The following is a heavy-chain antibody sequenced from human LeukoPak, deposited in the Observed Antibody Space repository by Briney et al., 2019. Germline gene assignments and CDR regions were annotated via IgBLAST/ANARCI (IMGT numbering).Heavy chain of an antibody. CDR2: IGGSGTKT. J-gene: IGHJ4*02. Sequence: GGTLRPSCAASGFTFTKYAMSWVRQAAGKGLEWVSAIGGSGTKTFYAESVKGRFTISRDNSKNTLYLQMNSLRAEDTAVYYCAHGTMYQLDYWGQGTLVTVSS. CDR3: AHGTMYQLDY. V-gene: IGHV3-23*01. CDR1: GFTFTKYA. D-gene: IGHD2-2*01.